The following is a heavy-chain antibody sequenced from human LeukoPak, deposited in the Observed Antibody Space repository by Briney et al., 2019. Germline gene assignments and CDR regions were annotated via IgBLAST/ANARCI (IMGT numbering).Heavy chain of an antibody. V-gene: IGHV5-51*01. Sequence: GESLKISYKGSGYSFTSYWIGWVRQMPGKGLEWMGIIYPGDSDTRYSPSFQGQVTISADKSISTAYLQWSSLKASDTAMYYCARRGPTYYDFWSGYIDYWGQGTLVTVSS. CDR2: IYPGDSDT. CDR1: GYSFTSYW. CDR3: ARRGPTYYDFWSGYIDY. J-gene: IGHJ4*02. D-gene: IGHD3-3*01.